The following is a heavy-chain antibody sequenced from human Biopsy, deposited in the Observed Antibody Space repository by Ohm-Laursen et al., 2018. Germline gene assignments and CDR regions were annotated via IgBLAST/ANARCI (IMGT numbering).Heavy chain of an antibody. CDR3: ARGMRSSGWPYFDS. J-gene: IGHJ4*02. CDR1: GDSVSSGSFY. V-gene: IGHV4-61*01. Sequence: SQTLSLTCTVSGDSVSSGSFYWTWIRQPPGQGLEYIGYIYDRGSTANYNPSLESRVTMSVDMPKNQFSLKLSSVTAADTPIYYCARGMRSSGWPYFDSWGQGTLVTVSS. D-gene: IGHD6-19*01. CDR2: IYDRGSTA.